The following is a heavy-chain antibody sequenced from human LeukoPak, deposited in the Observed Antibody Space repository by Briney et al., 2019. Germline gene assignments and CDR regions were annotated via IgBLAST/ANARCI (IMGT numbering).Heavy chain of an antibody. D-gene: IGHD1-26*01. CDR1: GGSFSGYY. Sequence: SETLSLTCAVYGGSFSGYYWSWIRQPPGKGLEWIGSIYYSGSTYYNPSLKSRVTISVDTSKNQFSLKLSSVTAADTAVYYCARIVRTYFDYWGQGTLVTVSS. J-gene: IGHJ4*02. CDR3: ARIVRTYFDY. CDR2: IYYSGST. V-gene: IGHV4-34*01.